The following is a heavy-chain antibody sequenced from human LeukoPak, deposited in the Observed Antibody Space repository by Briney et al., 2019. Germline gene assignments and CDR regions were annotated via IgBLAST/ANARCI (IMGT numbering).Heavy chain of an antibody. V-gene: IGHV1-69*05. J-gene: IGHJ3*02. Sequence: SVKVSCKASGGTFSGYAISWVRQAPGQGLEWMGGIIPIFGTANYAQKFQGRVTITTDESTSTAYMELSSLRSEDTAVYYCAGPLEWLFWKDAFDIWGQGTMVTVSS. D-gene: IGHD3-3*01. CDR3: AGPLEWLFWKDAFDI. CDR1: GGTFSGYA. CDR2: IIPIFGTA.